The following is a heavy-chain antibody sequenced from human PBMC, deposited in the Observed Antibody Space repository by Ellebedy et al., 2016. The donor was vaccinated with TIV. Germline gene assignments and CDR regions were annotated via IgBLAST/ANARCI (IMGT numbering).Heavy chain of an antibody. CDR3: ARDYDILTGYYLVDS. J-gene: IGHJ4*02. V-gene: IGHV1-2*02. CDR2: MNPNSGNT. Sequence: ASVKVSXXASGYTFTGYYMHWVRQAPGQGLEWMGWMNPNSGNTGYAQKFQGRVTMTTDTSTSTAYMELRSLRSDDTAVYYCARDYDILTGYYLVDSWGQGTLVTVSS. CDR1: GYTFTGYY. D-gene: IGHD3-9*01.